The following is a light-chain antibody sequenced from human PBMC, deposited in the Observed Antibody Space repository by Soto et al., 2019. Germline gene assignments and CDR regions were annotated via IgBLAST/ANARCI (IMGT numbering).Light chain of an antibody. CDR2: DAS. Sequence: EIVLTQSPATLSLSPGERATLSCRASQSVSSYLAWYQQKPGQAPRLLIYDASNRATGIPARFSGSGSGTDFTLTISSLEPEDFVVYYCQPRSNWPPTFGQGPKV. CDR1: QSVSSY. J-gene: IGKJ1*01. CDR3: QPRSNWPPT. V-gene: IGKV3-11*01.